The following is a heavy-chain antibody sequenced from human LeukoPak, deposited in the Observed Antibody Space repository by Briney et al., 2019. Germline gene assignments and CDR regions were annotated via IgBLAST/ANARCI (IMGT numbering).Heavy chain of an antibody. CDR3: AKDRERYSYAPHAFDI. CDR2: ISGSGGST. Sequence: GGSLRLSCAASGFTFSSYAMSWVRQAPGKGLEWVSAISGSGGSTYYADSVKGRSTISRDNSKNTLYLQMNSLRAEDTAVYYCAKDRERYSYAPHAFDIWGQGTMVTVSS. CDR1: GFTFSSYA. D-gene: IGHD5-18*01. J-gene: IGHJ3*02. V-gene: IGHV3-23*01.